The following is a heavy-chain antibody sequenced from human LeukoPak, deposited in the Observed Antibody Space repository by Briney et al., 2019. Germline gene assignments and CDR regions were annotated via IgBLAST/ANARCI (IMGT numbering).Heavy chain of an antibody. CDR2: MNPNSGYT. J-gene: IGHJ4*02. D-gene: IGHD3-3*01. V-gene: IGHV1-8*01. CDR3: AKEEWLGKMNYFDY. Sequence: ASVKVSCKASGYTFTSYDITWVRQATGQGLEWMGWMNPNSGYTGYAQKFQGRVTMTRNTSISTAYMELSSLRAEDTAVYYCAKEEWLGKMNYFDYWGQGTLVTVSS. CDR1: GYTFTSYD.